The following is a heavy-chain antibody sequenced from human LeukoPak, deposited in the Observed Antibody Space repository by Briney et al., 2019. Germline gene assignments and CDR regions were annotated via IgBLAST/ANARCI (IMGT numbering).Heavy chain of an antibody. J-gene: IGHJ4*02. Sequence: SETLSLTCTVSGGSISSYYWSWIRQPPGKGLEWIGYIYYSGSTNYNPSLKSRVTISVDTSKNQSSLKLSSVTDADTDVYYCGTSRDGYSHYFDYWGQGALVTVSS. CDR2: IYYSGST. CDR1: GGSISSYY. D-gene: IGHD5-18*01. CDR3: GTSRDGYSHYFDY. V-gene: IGHV4-59*08.